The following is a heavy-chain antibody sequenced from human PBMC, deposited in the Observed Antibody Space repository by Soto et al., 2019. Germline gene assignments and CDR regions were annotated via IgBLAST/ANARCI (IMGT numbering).Heavy chain of an antibody. J-gene: IGHJ4*02. CDR1: GFTFSSYA. CDR3: AKIPVSSDIVVVVATDY. CDR2: ISGSGGST. D-gene: IGHD2-15*01. V-gene: IGHV3-23*01. Sequence: GALRLSCAASGFTFSSYAMSWVRQAPGKGLEWVSAISGSGGSTYYADSVKGRFTISRDNSKNTLYLQMNSLRAEDTAVYYCAKIPVSSDIVVVVATDYWGQGTLVTVSS.